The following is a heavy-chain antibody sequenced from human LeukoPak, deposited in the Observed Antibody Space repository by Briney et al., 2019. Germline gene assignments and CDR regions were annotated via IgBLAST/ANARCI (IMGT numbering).Heavy chain of an antibody. V-gene: IGHV3-23*01. CDR2: ISGSGGST. D-gene: IGHD2-21*01. Sequence: GGSLRLSCAASGFTFSSYATSWVRQAPGKGLEWVSAISGSGGSTYYADSVKGRFTISRDNSKNTLYLQMNSLRAEDTAVYYCAKGKVNHDGALDAWGQGTLVTVSS. J-gene: IGHJ3*01. CDR3: AKGKVNHDGALDA. CDR1: GFTFSSYA.